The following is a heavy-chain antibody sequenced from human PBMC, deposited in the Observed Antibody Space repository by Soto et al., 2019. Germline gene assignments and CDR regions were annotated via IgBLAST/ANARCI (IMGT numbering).Heavy chain of an antibody. CDR2: ISSSSSYT. J-gene: IGHJ6*02. D-gene: IGHD6-13*01. V-gene: IGHV3-11*06. CDR1: GFTFSDYY. Sequence: GGSLRLCCAASGFTFSDYYMSWIRQAPGKGLEWVSYISSSSSYTNYADSVKGRFTISRDNAKNSLYLQMNSLRAEDTAVYYCAKDPIIRQQLDYYYYYGMDVWGQGTTVTVSS. CDR3: AKDPIIRQQLDYYYYYGMDV.